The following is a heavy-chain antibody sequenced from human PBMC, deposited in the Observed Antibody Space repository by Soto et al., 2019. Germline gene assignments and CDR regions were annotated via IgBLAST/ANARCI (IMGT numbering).Heavy chain of an antibody. D-gene: IGHD3-9*01. V-gene: IGHV3-23*01. CDR2: ISGSGGST. J-gene: IGHJ4*02. CDR3: AKDSRYFDWLLYY. CDR1: GFTFSSSA. Sequence: PGGSLRLSCASSGFTFSSSAMIWVRHAPGKGLELVSAISGSGGSTYYSDSVKGRFTISRDNSKNTLYLQMNSLRAEDTAVYYCAKDSRYFDWLLYYWGQGTLVTVSS.